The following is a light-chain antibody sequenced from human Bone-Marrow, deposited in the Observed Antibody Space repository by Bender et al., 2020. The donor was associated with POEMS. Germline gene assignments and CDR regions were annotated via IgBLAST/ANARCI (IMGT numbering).Light chain of an antibody. CDR1: TIETKR. Sequence: SYLLTQPPSVSVAPGQSARISCGGNTIETKRVHWYRQRPGQAPVLVVYDDAKRPSGIPERLSGSNSGNTATLTISNVEAGDEATYYCHVWDNDSDHEVFGGGTKLTVL. CDR3: HVWDNDSDHEV. V-gene: IGLV3-21*02. J-gene: IGLJ2*01. CDR2: DDA.